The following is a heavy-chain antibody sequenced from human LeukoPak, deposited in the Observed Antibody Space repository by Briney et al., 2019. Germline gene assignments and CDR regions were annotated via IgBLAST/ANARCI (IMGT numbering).Heavy chain of an antibody. V-gene: IGHV3-48*04. CDR3: ARGPSGYYYSASDY. CDR1: GFTFSNYG. Sequence: PGGSLRLSCAASGFTFSNYGMNWVRQAPGKGLEWVSYISSSSSTIYYADSVRGRFTISRDNAKNSLYLQMNSLRVEDTAVYYCARGPSGYYYSASDYWGQGTLVTVSS. D-gene: IGHD3-22*01. J-gene: IGHJ4*02. CDR2: ISSSSSTI.